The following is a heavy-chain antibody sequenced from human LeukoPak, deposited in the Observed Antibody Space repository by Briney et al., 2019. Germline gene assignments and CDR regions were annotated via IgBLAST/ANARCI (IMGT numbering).Heavy chain of an antibody. CDR3: AREVIGSGYSFNWFDP. D-gene: IGHD5-18*01. V-gene: IGHV1-8*01. Sequence: ASVKVSCKASGYTFTSYDINWVRQATGQGLGWMGWMNPNSGNTGYAQKFQGRVTMTRNTSISTAYMELSSLRSEDTAVYYCAREVIGSGYSFNWFDPWGQGTLVTVSS. J-gene: IGHJ5*02. CDR1: GYTFTSYD. CDR2: MNPNSGNT.